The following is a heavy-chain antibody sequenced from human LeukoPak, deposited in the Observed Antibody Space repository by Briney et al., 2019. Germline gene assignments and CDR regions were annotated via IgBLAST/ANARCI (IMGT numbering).Heavy chain of an antibody. CDR3: ASQLENWGC. D-gene: IGHD1-1*01. Sequence: GESLKISCKGSGYSFGSYWTGWVRQMPGRGLEWMGIIYPGDSDTRYSPSFQGQVTISADKSINTAYLQWSSLKASDSAMYYCASQLENWGCWGQGTLVTVSS. CDR2: IYPGDSDT. J-gene: IGHJ4*02. V-gene: IGHV5-51*01. CDR1: GYSFGSYW.